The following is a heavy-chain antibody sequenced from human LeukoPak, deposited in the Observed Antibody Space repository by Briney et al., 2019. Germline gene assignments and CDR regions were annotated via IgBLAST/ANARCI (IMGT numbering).Heavy chain of an antibody. V-gene: IGHV3-15*01. CDR2: IKSQALGCTK. Sequence: GRSLRLSCAAYGFTFSNAWMSWVRQAQGKGLEWVGRIKSQALGCTKDYAAPGRDGFNISRDDSRNTVDLQVTSLKAEDTAIYYCTTSYIVASTRNFAYYWGQGTLVIVSS. CDR1: GFTFSNAW. J-gene: IGHJ4*02. D-gene: IGHD5-12*01. CDR3: TTSYIVASTRNFAYY.